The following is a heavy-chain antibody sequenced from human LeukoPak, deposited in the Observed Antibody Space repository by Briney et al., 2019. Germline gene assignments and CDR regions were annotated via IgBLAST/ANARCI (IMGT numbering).Heavy chain of an antibody. CDR3: ARRDTAMARSFDY. CDR2: INHSGST. Sequence: SETLSLTCAVSGGSLSGYYWTWIRQPPGKGLEWIGEINHSGSTNYNPSLKSRVTISVDTSKNQFSLKLSSVTAADTAVYHCARRDTAMARSFDYWGQGTLVTVSS. J-gene: IGHJ4*02. CDR1: GGSLSGYY. D-gene: IGHD5-18*01. V-gene: IGHV4-34*01.